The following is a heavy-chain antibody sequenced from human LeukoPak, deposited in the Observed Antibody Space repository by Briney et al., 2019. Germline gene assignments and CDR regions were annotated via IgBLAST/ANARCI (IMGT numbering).Heavy chain of an antibody. CDR1: GFTFSSYW. V-gene: IGHV3-30*02. Sequence: GGSLRLSCAASGFTFSSYWMHWVRQAPGKGLVWMAFIRYDGSNKYYADSVKGRFTISRDNSKNTLYLQMNSLRAEDTAVYYCAKGKVVPAAIDAFDIWGQGTMVTVSS. CDR3: AKGKVVPAAIDAFDI. J-gene: IGHJ3*02. CDR2: IRYDGSNK. D-gene: IGHD2-2*01.